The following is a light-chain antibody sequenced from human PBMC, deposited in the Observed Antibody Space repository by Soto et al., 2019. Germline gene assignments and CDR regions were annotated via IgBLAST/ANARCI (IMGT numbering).Light chain of an antibody. CDR3: QQYGSSPTT. J-gene: IGKJ1*01. CDR2: GAS. Sequence: ESVLTQSAGTLSLSPGERATLSCRAIQSVTSNYLAWYQQKPGQAPRLLIFGASISATGIPDRFSGSGSGTDFTLTISRLEPEDFAVYHCQQYGSSPTTVGQGTKVDIK. V-gene: IGKV3-20*01. CDR1: QSVTSNY.